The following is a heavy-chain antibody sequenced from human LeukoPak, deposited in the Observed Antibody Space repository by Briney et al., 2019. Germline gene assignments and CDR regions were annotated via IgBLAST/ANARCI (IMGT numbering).Heavy chain of an antibody. Sequence: PGGSLRLSCAASGFTFGSHWMHWVRQAPGKGLEWVSSISSSSSYIYYADSVKGRFTISRDNAKNSLYLQMNSLRAEDTAVYYCARARPTPGAFDIWGQGTMVTVSS. CDR3: ARARPTPGAFDI. J-gene: IGHJ3*02. V-gene: IGHV3-21*01. D-gene: IGHD2-15*01. CDR1: GFTFGSHW. CDR2: ISSSSSYI.